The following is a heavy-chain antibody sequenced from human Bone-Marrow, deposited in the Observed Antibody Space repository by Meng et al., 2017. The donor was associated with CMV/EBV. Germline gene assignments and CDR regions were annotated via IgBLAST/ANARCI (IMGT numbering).Heavy chain of an antibody. CDR1: GFTFSSYW. CDR3: ARGRTPYSGGVGPACFFDY. CDR2: IKQDGSEK. J-gene: IGHJ4*02. V-gene: IGHV3-7*01. D-gene: IGHD1-26*01. Sequence: GESLKISCAASGFTFSSYWMSWVRQAPGKGLEWVANIKQDGSEKYYVDSVKGRFTISRDNAKNALYLQMNSLRADDTAVYYCARGRTPYSGGVGPACFFDYWGQGTLVTVSS.